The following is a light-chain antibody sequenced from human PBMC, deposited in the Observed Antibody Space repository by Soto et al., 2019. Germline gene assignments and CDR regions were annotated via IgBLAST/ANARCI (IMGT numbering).Light chain of an antibody. CDR1: QSVSSY. V-gene: IGKV3D-15*01. J-gene: IGKJ1*01. CDR2: DAS. CDR3: QQYNNWPQT. Sequence: TLTFSKGKRTTLSCRASQSVSSYLALYQQKPGQAPRLLIYDASTRATGIPVRFSGSGSGTEFTLTISSLQSEDFAEYHCQQYNNWPQTFGQGTKV.